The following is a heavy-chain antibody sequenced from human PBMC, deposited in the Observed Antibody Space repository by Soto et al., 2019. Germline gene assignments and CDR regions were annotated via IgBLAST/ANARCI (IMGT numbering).Heavy chain of an antibody. CDR2: MNPNSGNT. CDR3: ARAERYCSGGSCWTNWFDP. CDR1: GYTFTSYD. D-gene: IGHD2-15*01. V-gene: IGHV1-8*01. J-gene: IGHJ5*02. Sequence: QVQLVQSGAEVKKPGASVKVSCKASGYTFTSYDINWVRQATGQGLEWMGWMNPNSGNTGYAQKFQGRVTMTRNTSISTAYMELSSLRSDDTAVYYCARAERYCSGGSCWTNWFDPWGQGTLVTVSS.